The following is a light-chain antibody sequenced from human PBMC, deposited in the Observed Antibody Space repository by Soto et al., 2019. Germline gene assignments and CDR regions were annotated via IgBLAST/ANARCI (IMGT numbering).Light chain of an antibody. CDR1: QRISSY. CDR2: ASP. Sequence: EIQMSQYKTSLTASVGDRVTITCLASQRISSYIIWVPQKPGRAPKLLIYASPSLQRGGPSGSGGSGSGTDFTRTIGCLRPGDLATFYREQSYRTPQTFGQGTKVDVK. J-gene: IGKJ1*01. CDR3: EQSYRTPQT. V-gene: IGKV1-39*01.